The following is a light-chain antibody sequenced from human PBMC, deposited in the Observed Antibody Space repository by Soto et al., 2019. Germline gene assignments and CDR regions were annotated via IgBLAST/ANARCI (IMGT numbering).Light chain of an antibody. CDR1: QSISSN. Sequence: DIVLTETPGTLSLSPGERAILSCVASQSISSNLAWYQQKPGQAPRLLICGASTRATDIPARFSGSGSGTEFTLSSGGLHVGEEAVDSGPPYDIWLWRFGEGTRLDIK. CDR2: GAS. CDR3: PPYDIWLWR. V-gene: IGKV3-15*01. J-gene: IGKJ5*01.